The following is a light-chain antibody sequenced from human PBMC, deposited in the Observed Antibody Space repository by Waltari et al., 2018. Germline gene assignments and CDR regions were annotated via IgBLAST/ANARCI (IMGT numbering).Light chain of an antibody. CDR2: RNN. CDR3: VTWDDSLRSVL. V-gene: IGLV1-47*01. Sequence: QSVLKQPPSASGTPGQRVTISCPGGNSNIRGNYALGYQPLPGTTPKLLIYRNNQRASGVPDRFSGSKSGTSASLAISGLRSEDEADYYCVTWDDSLRSVLFGGGTKLTVL. J-gene: IGLJ2*01. CDR1: NSNIRGNY.